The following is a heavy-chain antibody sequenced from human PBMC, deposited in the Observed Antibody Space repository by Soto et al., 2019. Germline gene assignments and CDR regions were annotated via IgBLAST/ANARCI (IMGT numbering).Heavy chain of an antibody. D-gene: IGHD3-9*01. Sequence: EVQLLESGGGLVQPGGSLRLSCAASGFTFSSYAMSWVRQAPGKGLEWVSAISGSGGSTYYADSVKGRFTISRDNSKNTLYLQMNSLRAEDTAVYYCAKGCDILTGYFTGGCSSDYWGQGTLVTVSS. J-gene: IGHJ4*02. CDR3: AKGCDILTGYFTGGCSSDY. V-gene: IGHV3-23*01. CDR2: ISGSGGST. CDR1: GFTFSSYA.